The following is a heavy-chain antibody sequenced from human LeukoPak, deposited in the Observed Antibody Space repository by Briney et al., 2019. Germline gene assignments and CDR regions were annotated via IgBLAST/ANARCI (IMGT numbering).Heavy chain of an antibody. D-gene: IGHD6-13*01. CDR2: IFYNGRT. Sequence: NPSETLSLTCTVSGGSISSSNYYWGWIRQPPGKGLEWIGSIFYNGRTYYNPSLKSRVTISVDTSKNQFSLKVRSVTAADTAVYYCAREAAAGYFFFDFWGQGTLVTVSS. J-gene: IGHJ4*02. V-gene: IGHV4-39*07. CDR1: GGSISSSNYY. CDR3: AREAAAGYFFFDF.